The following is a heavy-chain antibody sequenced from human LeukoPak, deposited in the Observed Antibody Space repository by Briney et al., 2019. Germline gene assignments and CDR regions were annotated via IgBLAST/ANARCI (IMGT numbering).Heavy chain of an antibody. CDR3: APLPLAYCGGDCYHIDY. J-gene: IGHJ4*02. V-gene: IGHV3-21*01. D-gene: IGHD2-21*02. CDR2: ISSSSSYI. Sequence: GGSLRLSCAASGYTFSSYSMNWVRQAPGKGLEWVSSISSSSSYIYYADSVKGRFTISRDNAKNSLYLQMNSLRAEDTAVYYCAPLPLAYCGGDCYHIDYWGQGTLVTVSS. CDR1: GYTFSSYS.